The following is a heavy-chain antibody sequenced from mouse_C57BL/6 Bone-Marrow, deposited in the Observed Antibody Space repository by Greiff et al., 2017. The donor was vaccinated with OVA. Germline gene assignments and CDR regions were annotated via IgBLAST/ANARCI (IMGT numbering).Heavy chain of an antibody. D-gene: IGHD1-1*01. CDR3: ARSYGSRRDYYFDY. CDR1: GYTFTSYW. J-gene: IGHJ2*01. V-gene: IGHV1-69*01. CDR2: IDPSGSYT. Sequence: QVQLQQPGAELVMPGASVKLSCKASGYTFTSYWMHWVKQRPGQGLEWIGEIDPSGSYTNYNQKFKGKATLTVDKSSSTAYMQLSSLTSEDSAVYYCARSYGSRRDYYFDYWGQGTTLTVSS.